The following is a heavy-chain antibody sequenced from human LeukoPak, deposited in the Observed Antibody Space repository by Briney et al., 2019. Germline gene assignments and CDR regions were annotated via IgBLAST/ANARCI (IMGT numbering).Heavy chain of an antibody. CDR1: GFSFSTSA. V-gene: IGHV3-64D*06. CDR2: ITTNGRST. J-gene: IGHJ4*02. CDR3: VRDLT. Sequence: PGGSLRLSCAASGFSFSTSAMHWVRQAPGKGPQFVSAITTNGRSTYYADSVKGRFTISRDNSKSTLDLQMSSLRAEDTAVYYCVRDLTWGQATMVTVCS. D-gene: IGHD4/OR15-4a*01.